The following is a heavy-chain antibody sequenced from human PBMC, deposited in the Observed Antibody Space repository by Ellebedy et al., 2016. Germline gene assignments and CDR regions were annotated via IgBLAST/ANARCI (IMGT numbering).Heavy chain of an antibody. CDR3: AKAQLLDYGMDV. CDR2: ISYDGSNK. CDR1: GFTFSSYG. Sequence: GESLKISXSASGFTFSSYGMHWVRQAPGKGLEWVAVISYDGSNKYYADSVKGRFTISRDNSKNTLYLQMNSLRAEDTAVYYGAKAQLLDYGMDVWGQGTTVTVSS. V-gene: IGHV3-30*18. D-gene: IGHD2/OR15-2a*01. J-gene: IGHJ6*02.